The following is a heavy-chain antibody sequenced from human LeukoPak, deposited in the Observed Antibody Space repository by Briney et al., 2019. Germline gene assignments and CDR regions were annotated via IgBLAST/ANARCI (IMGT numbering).Heavy chain of an antibody. D-gene: IGHD4-17*01. CDR3: TKDIGGDYFFDY. V-gene: IGHV3-23*01. CDR1: RFRFSTFP. CDR2: ISAGGETT. Sequence: GRSLRLSCAASRFRFSTFPMGWVRQAPGKGLEWVSGISAGGETTFYADSVRGRLTISRDNAKNSLYLQMNSLRAEDTALYYCTKDIGGDYFFDYWGQGTLVTVSS. J-gene: IGHJ4*02.